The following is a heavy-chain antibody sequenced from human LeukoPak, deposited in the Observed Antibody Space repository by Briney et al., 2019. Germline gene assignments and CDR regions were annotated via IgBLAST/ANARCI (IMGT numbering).Heavy chain of an antibody. V-gene: IGHV3-7*01. CDR2: IKEDGREK. J-gene: IGHJ5*02. D-gene: IGHD6-13*01. Sequence: GGSLRLSCAASGFPFSKHWMSWVRQAPGKGLEWVAKIKEDGREKKYVDSVKGRFTISRDNAKNSLYLQMNSLRAEDTAVYYCARSLAAADWFDPWGQGTLVTVSS. CDR1: GFPFSKHW. CDR3: ARSLAAADWFDP.